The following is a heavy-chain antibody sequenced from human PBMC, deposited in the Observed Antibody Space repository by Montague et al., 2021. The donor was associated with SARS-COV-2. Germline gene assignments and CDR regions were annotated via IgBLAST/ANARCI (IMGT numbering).Heavy chain of an antibody. CDR1: GFTFSSYR. D-gene: IGHD6-6*01. CDR2: ISSSTNII. CDR3: AKDLVLRAARPDALDV. V-gene: IGHV3-48*04. J-gene: IGHJ3*01. Sequence: SLRLSCAASGFTFSSYRVNWVRQAPGKGLEWISYISSSTNIIYYADSVKGRFTISRDNARNSLYLQMNSLRVDDTAVYCCAKDLVLRAARPDALDVWGQGTVVTVSS.